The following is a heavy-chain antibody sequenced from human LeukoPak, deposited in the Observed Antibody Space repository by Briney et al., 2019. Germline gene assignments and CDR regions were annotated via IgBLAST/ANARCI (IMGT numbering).Heavy chain of an antibody. V-gene: IGHV1-69*06. J-gene: IGHJ5*02. CDR2: IIPIFGTA. CDR3: ARIAYYYDSSDNPNWFGP. D-gene: IGHD3-22*01. Sequence: SVKVSCKASGGTFSSYTINWVRQAPGQGLEWMGGIIPIFGTANYAQKFQGRVTITADKSTSTAYMELSSLRSEDTAVYYCARIAYYYDSSDNPNWFGPWGQGTLVTVSS. CDR1: GGTFSSYT.